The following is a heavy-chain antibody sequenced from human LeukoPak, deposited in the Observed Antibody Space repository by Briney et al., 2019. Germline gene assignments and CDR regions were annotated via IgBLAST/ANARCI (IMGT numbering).Heavy chain of an antibody. J-gene: IGHJ3*02. V-gene: IGHV1-18*01. CDR1: GSTFTSYG. CDR3: AREGDILTGPGAFHI. CDR2: ISSYNGNT. D-gene: IGHD3-9*01. Sequence: ASVKVCCKAAGSTFTSYGISWVGQAPGRGKEWMGWISSYNGNTNYAQKLQGRVTMTTDTSTSTPYLDLRSLRSDDTAVYYCAREGDILTGPGAFHIWGRETMVTVSS.